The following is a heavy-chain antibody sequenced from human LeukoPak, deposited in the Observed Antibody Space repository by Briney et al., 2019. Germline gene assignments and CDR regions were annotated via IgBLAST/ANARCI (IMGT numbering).Heavy chain of an antibody. Sequence: PGGSLRLSCAASGFTFSSYAMSWVRQAPGKGLEWVSAISGSGGSTYYADSVKGRFTISRDNSKNTLYLQMNSLRAEDTAVYYCAKGGGSAWELLALDYWGQETLATVSS. CDR1: GFTFSSYA. CDR2: ISGSGGST. J-gene: IGHJ4*02. V-gene: IGHV3-23*01. CDR3: AKGGGSAWELLALDY. D-gene: IGHD1-26*01.